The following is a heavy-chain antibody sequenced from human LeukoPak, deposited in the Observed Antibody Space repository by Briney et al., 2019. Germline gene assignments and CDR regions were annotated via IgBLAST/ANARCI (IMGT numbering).Heavy chain of an antibody. CDR2: ISYDGSNK. V-gene: IGHV3-30-3*01. CDR1: GFTFSNYA. J-gene: IGHJ4*02. CDR3: ARGAPADY. Sequence: PGGSLRLSCAASGFTFSNYATHWVRQAQGKGLEWVAVISYDGSNKYYADSVKGRFTISRDNSKNTLYLQMNSLRAEDTAVYYCARGAPADYWGQGTLVTVSS.